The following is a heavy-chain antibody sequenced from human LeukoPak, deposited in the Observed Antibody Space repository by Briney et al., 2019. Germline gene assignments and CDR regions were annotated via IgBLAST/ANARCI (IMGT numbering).Heavy chain of an antibody. V-gene: IGHV1-69*13. J-gene: IGHJ4*02. CDR3: ARESIAAAGIYFDY. D-gene: IGHD6-13*01. CDR2: IIPFFGTA. CDR1: GYTFTSYY. Sequence: GASVKVSCKTSGYTFTSYYMHWVRQAPGQGLEWMGGIIPFFGTANYAQKFQGRVTITADESTSTAYMELSSLRSEDTAVLYCARESIAAAGIYFDYWGQGTLVTVSS.